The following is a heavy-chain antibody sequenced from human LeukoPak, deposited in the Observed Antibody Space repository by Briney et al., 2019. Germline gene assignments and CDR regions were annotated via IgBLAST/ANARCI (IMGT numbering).Heavy chain of an antibody. Sequence: GTSLRLSCAASGFSFNTYVMHWVRQAPGKGLEWVALIWSDGSVMLYADSVKGRFTISRDNSKSTLFLQMDSLRAEDTGVYYCAAEPAPAAFDYWGQGTLATVSS. J-gene: IGHJ4*02. V-gene: IGHV3-33*01. CDR2: IWSDGSVM. CDR3: AAEPAPAAFDY. CDR1: GFSFNTYV. D-gene: IGHD6-13*01.